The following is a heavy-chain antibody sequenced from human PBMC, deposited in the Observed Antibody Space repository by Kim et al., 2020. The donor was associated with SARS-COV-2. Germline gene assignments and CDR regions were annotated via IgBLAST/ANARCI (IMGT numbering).Heavy chain of an antibody. CDR2: ISSSSGTM. J-gene: IGHJ4*02. CDR3: ARGTSNIDY. V-gene: IGHV3-48*02. Sequence: GGSLRLSCAASGFTFSRYNINWVRQAPGKGLEWVSYISSSSGTMYYADSVKGRFTISRDNAKNSLFLQMNSLTDEDTAVYYCARGTSNIDYWGQGTLVTVSS. CDR1: GFTFSRYN.